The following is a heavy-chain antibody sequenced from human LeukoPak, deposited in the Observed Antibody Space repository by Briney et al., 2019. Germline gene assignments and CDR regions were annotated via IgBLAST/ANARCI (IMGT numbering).Heavy chain of an antibody. CDR2: IYHSGST. V-gene: IGHV4-38-2*01. J-gene: IGHJ6*03. D-gene: IGHD2-2*01. Sequence: SETLSLTCAVSGYSISSGYYWGWIRQPPGKGLEWIGSIYHSGSTYYNPSLKSRVTISVDTSKNRFSLKLNSVTAADTSLYYCARHVVPAAQSSYMDVWGKGTTVTVSS. CDR1: GYSISSGYY. CDR3: ARHVVPAAQSSYMDV.